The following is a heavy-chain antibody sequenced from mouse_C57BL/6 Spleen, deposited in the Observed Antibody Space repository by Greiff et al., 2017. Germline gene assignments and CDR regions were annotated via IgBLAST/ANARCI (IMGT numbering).Heavy chain of an antibody. V-gene: IGHV1-26*01. J-gene: IGHJ2*01. CDR2: INPNNGGT. CDR3: ASLGSSQLDY. D-gene: IGHD1-1*01. Sequence: EVQLQQSGPELVKPGASVKISCKASGYTFTDYYMNWVKQSHGKSLEWIGDINPNNGGTSYNQKFKGKATLTVDKSSSTAYMELRSLTSEDSAVYYCASLGSSQLDYWGQGTTLTVSS. CDR1: GYTFTDYY.